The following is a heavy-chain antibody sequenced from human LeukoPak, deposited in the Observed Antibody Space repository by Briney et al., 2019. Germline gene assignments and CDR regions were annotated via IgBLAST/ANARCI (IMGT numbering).Heavy chain of an antibody. CDR3: ARESDGYCSGTSCSGTLHQKTYNWFDP. CDR2: IIPIFGTA. Sequence: GASVKVSCKASGGTFSSYAISWVRQAPGQGLEWMGGIIPIFGTANYAQKFQGRVTITTDESTSTAYMELSSLRSEDTAVYYCARESDGYCSGTSCSGTLHQKTYNWFDPWGQGTLVTVSS. D-gene: IGHD2-2*03. J-gene: IGHJ5*02. V-gene: IGHV1-69*05. CDR1: GGTFSSYA.